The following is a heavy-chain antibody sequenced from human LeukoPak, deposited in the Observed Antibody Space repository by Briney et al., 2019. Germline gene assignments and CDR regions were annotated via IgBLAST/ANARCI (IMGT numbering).Heavy chain of an antibody. Sequence: GGSLRLSCAASGFTFDDYAMHWVRQAPGKGLEWVSGISWNSGSIGYADSVKGRFTISRDNSKNTLYLQMNSLRAEDTAVYYCAKDISQGYTYGFIEQDFWGQGTPVTVSS. CDR2: ISWNSGSI. CDR1: GFTFDDYA. D-gene: IGHD5-18*01. V-gene: IGHV3-9*01. CDR3: AKDISQGYTYGFIEQDF. J-gene: IGHJ4*02.